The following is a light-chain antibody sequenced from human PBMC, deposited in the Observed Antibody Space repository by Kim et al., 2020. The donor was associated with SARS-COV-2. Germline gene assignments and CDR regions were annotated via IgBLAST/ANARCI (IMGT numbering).Light chain of an antibody. CDR3: GTWDSRLNAVV. J-gene: IGLJ2*01. V-gene: IGLV1-51*01. CDR2: DNN. CDR1: TSNIGKNY. Sequence: GQKLTISCSGNTSNIGKNYVYWYQQLPGTAPKLLIYDNNKRPSGIPDRFSGSKSGTSATLGITGLQTGDEADYSCGTWDSRLNAVVFGGGTQLTVL.